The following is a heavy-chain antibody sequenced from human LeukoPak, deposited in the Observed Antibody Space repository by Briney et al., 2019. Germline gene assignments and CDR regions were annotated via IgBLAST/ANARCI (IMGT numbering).Heavy chain of an antibody. CDR3: ARGRIAVAGTYIPSNWGPQLYYMDV. D-gene: IGHD6-19*01. Sequence: GGSLRLSCAASGFTFSSYEMNWVRQAPGKGLEWVSYISSSGNTIYYADSVKGRFTISRDNAKNSLYLQMNSLRVEDTAVYYCARGRIAVAGTYIPSNWGPQLYYMDVWGKGTTVTVSS. J-gene: IGHJ6*03. CDR2: ISSSGNTI. V-gene: IGHV3-48*03. CDR1: GFTFSSYE.